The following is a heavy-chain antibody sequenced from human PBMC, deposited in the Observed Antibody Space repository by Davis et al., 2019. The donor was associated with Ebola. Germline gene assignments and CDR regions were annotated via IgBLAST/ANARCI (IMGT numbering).Heavy chain of an antibody. CDR2: ISYDGSNK. CDR3: ARDLVAAAGRPYYFDY. J-gene: IGHJ4*02. D-gene: IGHD6-13*01. Sequence: GGSLRLSCAASGFTFSSYAMHWVRQAPGKGLEWVAVISYDGSNKYYADSVKGRFTISRDNSKNTLYLQMNSLRAEDTAVYYCARDLVAAAGRPYYFDYWGQGTLVTVSS. CDR1: GFTFSSYA. V-gene: IGHV3-30*14.